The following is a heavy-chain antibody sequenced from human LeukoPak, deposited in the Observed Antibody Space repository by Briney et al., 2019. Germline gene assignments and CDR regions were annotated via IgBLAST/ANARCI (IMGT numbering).Heavy chain of an antibody. D-gene: IGHD6-19*01. CDR2: IYHSGST. V-gene: IGHV4-59*01. Sequence: PSETLSLTCTVSGDSISSNYWSWLRQPPGKGLEWIGYIYHSGSTNYNPSLKSRVTISIDTSRKHFSLKLSSVTAADTAVYYCVRGHLVGGWFKYDAFDIWGQGTMVTVSS. CDR3: VRGHLVGGWFKYDAFDI. J-gene: IGHJ3*02. CDR1: GDSISSNY.